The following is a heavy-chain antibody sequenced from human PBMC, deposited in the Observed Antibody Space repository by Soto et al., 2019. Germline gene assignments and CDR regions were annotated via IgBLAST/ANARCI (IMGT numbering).Heavy chain of an antibody. Sequence: GESLKISCNGSGYSFTSYWIGWVRQMPWKGLEWMGIIYPGDSDTRYSPSFQGQVTISADKSISTAYLQWSSLKASDTAMYYCARHGVQDDYSNSNAYYYYGMDVWGQGTTVTVSS. CDR1: GYSFTSYW. V-gene: IGHV5-51*01. D-gene: IGHD4-4*01. J-gene: IGHJ6*02. CDR3: ARHGVQDDYSNSNAYYYYGMDV. CDR2: IYPGDSDT.